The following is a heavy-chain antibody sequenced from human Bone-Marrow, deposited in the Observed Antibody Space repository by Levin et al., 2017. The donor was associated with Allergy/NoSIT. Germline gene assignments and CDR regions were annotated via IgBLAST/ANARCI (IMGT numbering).Heavy chain of an antibody. J-gene: IGHJ5*02. CDR1: GFSLSTKGMC. D-gene: IGHD3-22*01. CDR3: ARMSYYDSSGYYIGRGWFDP. V-gene: IGHV2-70*01. CDR2: MDWDDDK. Sequence: SGPTLVKPTQTLTLTCTFSGFSLSTKGMCVSWIRQPPGKALEWLALMDWDDDKYYSTSLKTRLTISKDTSKNQVVLTMTNTDPVDTATYYCARMSYYDSSGYYIGRGWFDPWGQGTLVTVSS.